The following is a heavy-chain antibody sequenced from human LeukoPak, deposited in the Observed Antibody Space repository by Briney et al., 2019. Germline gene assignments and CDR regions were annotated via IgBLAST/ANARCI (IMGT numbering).Heavy chain of an antibody. Sequence: GGSLRLSCAASGFTFSSYWMHWVRQAPGKGLVWVSRIKTGGSTTDYADSVKGRFTISRDNAKNTLYLQMNSLRAEDTAVYYCSRDLRGRDDYWGQGILVIVSS. CDR1: GFTFSSYW. CDR3: SRDLRGRDDY. D-gene: IGHD5-24*01. CDR2: IKTGGSTT. J-gene: IGHJ4*02. V-gene: IGHV3-74*01.